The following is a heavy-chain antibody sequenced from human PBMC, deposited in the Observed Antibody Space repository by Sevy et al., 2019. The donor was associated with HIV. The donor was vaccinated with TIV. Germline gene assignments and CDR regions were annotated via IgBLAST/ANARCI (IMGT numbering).Heavy chain of an antibody. V-gene: IGHV3-48*02. CDR3: ARDPVDGNWYFDL. CDR1: GFTFSSYN. CDR2: IRGGGKDI. Sequence: GGSLRLSCVASGFTFSSYNMNWVRQAPGKGLEWVSFIRGGGKDILYADSVKGRFIISRDNAKNSVYLQMESLRDDDTALYFCARDPVDGNWYFDLWGRGTLVTVSS. J-gene: IGHJ2*01.